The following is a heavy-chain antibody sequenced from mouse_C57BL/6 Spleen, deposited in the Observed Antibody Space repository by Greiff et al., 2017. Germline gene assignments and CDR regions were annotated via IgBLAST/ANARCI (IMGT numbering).Heavy chain of an antibody. D-gene: IGHD1-1*01. V-gene: IGHV14-4*01. J-gene: IGHJ4*01. CDR2: IDPENGDT. CDR3: TFYVSRKGNYTMGY. Sequence: EVQLMESGAELVRPGASVKLSCTASGFNIKDDYMHWVKQRPEQGLEWIGWIDPENGDTEYASKFQGKATITADTSSNTAYLQLSSLPAEDTAVYYCTFYVSRKGNYTMGYWGQGTSVTVSS. CDR1: GFNIKDDY.